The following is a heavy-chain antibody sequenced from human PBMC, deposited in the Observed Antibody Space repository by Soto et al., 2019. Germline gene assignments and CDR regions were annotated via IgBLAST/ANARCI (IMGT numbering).Heavy chain of an antibody. Sequence: GGSLRLSCAASGFTFSSYAMSWVRQAPGKXLEWVSAISGSGGSTYYADSVKGRFTISRDNSKNTLYLQMNSLRAEDTAVYYCAKAVVPAAIRGYYYGMDVWGQGPTVTVFS. V-gene: IGHV3-23*01. CDR2: ISGSGGST. CDR1: GFTFSSYA. CDR3: AKAVVPAAIRGYYYGMDV. J-gene: IGHJ6*02. D-gene: IGHD2-2*02.